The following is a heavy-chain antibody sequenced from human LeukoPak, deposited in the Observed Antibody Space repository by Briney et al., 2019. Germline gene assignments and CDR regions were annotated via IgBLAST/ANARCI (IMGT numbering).Heavy chain of an antibody. CDR2: ITGNGGDT. J-gene: IGHJ4*02. D-gene: IGHD3-10*01. CDR3: VIERQRFQGSWEFTEY. Sequence: PGGSLRLSCAASGLTFSNHAMHWVRQAPGKALEYLSAITGNGGDTYSADSVKGRFTISRDNSKNTLYLQMSSLRAEDTAVYYSVIERQRFQGSWEFTEYWGQGTLVTVDS. CDR1: GLTFSNHA. V-gene: IGHV3-64D*09.